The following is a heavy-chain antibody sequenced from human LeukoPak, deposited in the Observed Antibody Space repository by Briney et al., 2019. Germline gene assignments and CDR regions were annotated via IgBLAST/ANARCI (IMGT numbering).Heavy chain of an antibody. CDR3: ARGPYCSGGSCHTVFDY. J-gene: IGHJ4*02. V-gene: IGHV4-59*01. CDR2: IYYTGST. D-gene: IGHD2-15*01. Sequence: SETLSLTCTVAGGSISIYFWSRIRQSPGKRLEWIGFIYYTGSTNYNPSLKSRVTISVDTSKNQFSVKLSSVTAADTAVYYRARGPYCSGGSCHTVFDYWGQGTLVTVSS. CDR1: GGSISIYF.